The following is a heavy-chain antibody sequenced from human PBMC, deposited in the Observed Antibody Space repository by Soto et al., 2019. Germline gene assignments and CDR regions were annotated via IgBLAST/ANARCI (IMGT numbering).Heavy chain of an antibody. CDR3: ARLSGYCSSSSCSCLAY. CDR1: GVTFSSYW. D-gene: IGHD2-2*01. J-gene: IGHJ4*02. V-gene: IGHV3-7*03. Sequence: GGSLRLSCAASGVTFSSYWMSWVRQAPGKGLEWVANIKQDGSEKYYVDSVKGRFTISRDNAKNSLYLQMNSLRAEDTAVYYCARLSGYCSSSSCSCLAYWGQGILVTV. CDR2: IKQDGSEK.